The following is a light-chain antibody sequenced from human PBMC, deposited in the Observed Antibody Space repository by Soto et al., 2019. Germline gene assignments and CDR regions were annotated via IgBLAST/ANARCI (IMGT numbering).Light chain of an antibody. Sequence: QSVLTQPPSASGTPGQTVAISCSGSSSNIRSNTVNWYQQFPGTAPKLLIYGNNQRPSGVPDRLSGSKSDTSASLAISGLLSEDESDYYCATWDDSLNGWVFGGGTKVTV. J-gene: IGLJ3*02. V-gene: IGLV1-44*01. CDR2: GNN. CDR1: SSNIRSNT. CDR3: ATWDDSLNGWV.